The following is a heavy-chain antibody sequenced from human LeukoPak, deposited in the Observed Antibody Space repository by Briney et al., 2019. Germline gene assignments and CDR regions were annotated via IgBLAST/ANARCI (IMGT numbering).Heavy chain of an antibody. V-gene: IGHV1-18*01. CDR1: GYTFTSYG. CDR2: ISAYNGNT. CDR3: ARRGYSYGQYYFDY. D-gene: IGHD5-18*01. J-gene: IGHJ4*02. Sequence: GASVKASCKASGYTFTSYGISWVRQAPGQGLEWMGWISAYNGNTNYAQKLQGRVTMTTDTSTSTAYMELRSLRSDDTAVYYCARRGYSYGQYYFDYWGQGTLVTVSS.